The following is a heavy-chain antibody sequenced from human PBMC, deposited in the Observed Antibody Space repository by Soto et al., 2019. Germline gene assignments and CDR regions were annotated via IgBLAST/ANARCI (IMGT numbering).Heavy chain of an antibody. CDR3: ARGGATHPPYHHEYYFDY. D-gene: IGHD1-26*01. CDR2: MWYDGSNK. CDR1: GFTFSSYG. J-gene: IGHJ4*02. V-gene: IGHV3-33*01. Sequence: GGSLRLSCAASGFTFSSYGMHWVRQAPGKGLEWVAVMWYDGSNKYYADSVKGRFTISRDNSKNTLYLQMNSLRAEDTAVYYCARGGATHPPYHHEYYFDYWGQGTLVTVSS.